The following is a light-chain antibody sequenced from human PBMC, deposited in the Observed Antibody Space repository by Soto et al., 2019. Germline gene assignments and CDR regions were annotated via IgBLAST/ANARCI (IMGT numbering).Light chain of an antibody. J-gene: IGKJ1*01. CDR2: GAS. CDR3: QQYGTSPVT. CDR1: QSVSRSY. Sequence: EIVLTQSPGTLTLSPGERATLSCRASQSVSRSYLAWYQQKPGQAPRLLIYGASSRATGIPDRFSGSESGTDFTLTISRLEPEDFAVYYCQQYGTSPVTFGQGTKVEIE. V-gene: IGKV3-20*01.